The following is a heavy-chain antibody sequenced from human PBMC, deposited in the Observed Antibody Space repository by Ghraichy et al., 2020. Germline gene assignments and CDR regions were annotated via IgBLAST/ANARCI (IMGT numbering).Heavy chain of an antibody. CDR3: ARTSLAVYSSGWYNAFDI. Sequence: GGSLRLSCAASGFTFSSYSMNWVRQAPGKGLEWVSSISSSSSYIYYADSVKGRFTISRDNAKNSLYLQMNSLRAEDTAVYYCARTSLAVYSSGWYNAFDIWGQGTMVTVSS. CDR1: GFTFSSYS. V-gene: IGHV3-21*01. D-gene: IGHD6-19*01. J-gene: IGHJ3*02. CDR2: ISSSSSYI.